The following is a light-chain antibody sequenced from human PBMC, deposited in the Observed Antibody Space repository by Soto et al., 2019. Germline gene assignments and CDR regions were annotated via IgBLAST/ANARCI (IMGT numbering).Light chain of an antibody. CDR1: SSDVGGYNY. J-gene: IGLJ1*01. Sequence: QTVVTQPPSASGSPGQSVTISCTGTSSDVGGYNYVSWYQHHPSKAPKLIIYEVYKRPSGVPDRFSGSKSGNTAALTVSGLQAEDEADYYCSSYVGTNSYVFGTGTKLTVL. V-gene: IGLV2-8*01. CDR2: EVY. CDR3: SSYVGTNSYV.